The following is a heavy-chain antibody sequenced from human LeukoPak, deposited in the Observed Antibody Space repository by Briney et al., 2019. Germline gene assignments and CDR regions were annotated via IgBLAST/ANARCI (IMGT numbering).Heavy chain of an antibody. CDR3: ARRCGSCYPDAFDI. CDR1: GGSISNYY. Sequence: SSETLSLTCTVSGGSISNYYWSWIRQSAGKGLEWIGRIYSTGSTNYNPSLKSRVTMSVDTSKNQFSLKLSSVTAADTAVYYCARRCGSCYPDAFDIWGQGTMVTVSS. V-gene: IGHV4-4*07. CDR2: IYSTGST. D-gene: IGHD2-15*01. J-gene: IGHJ3*02.